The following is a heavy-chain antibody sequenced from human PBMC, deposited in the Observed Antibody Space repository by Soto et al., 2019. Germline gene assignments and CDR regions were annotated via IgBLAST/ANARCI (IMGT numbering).Heavy chain of an antibody. V-gene: IGHV1-2*04. J-gene: IGHJ4*02. D-gene: IGHD6-13*01. Sequence: GASVKVSCKASGYTFTGYYMHWVRQAPGQGLEWMGWINPNSGGTNYAQKFQGWVTMTRDTSISTAYMELSRLRSDDTAVYYCAREEPAAAGTFDYWGQGTPVTVSS. CDR1: GYTFTGYY. CDR3: AREEPAAAGTFDY. CDR2: INPNSGGT.